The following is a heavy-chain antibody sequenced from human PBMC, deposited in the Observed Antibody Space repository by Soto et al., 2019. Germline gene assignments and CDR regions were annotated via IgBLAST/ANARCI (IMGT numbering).Heavy chain of an antibody. CDR3: ARLDSSGCNDY. D-gene: IGHD6-19*01. CDR1: GYTFTSYG. J-gene: IGHJ4*02. V-gene: IGHV1-18*01. Sequence: ASVKVSCKASGYTFTSYGISWVRQAPGQGLEWMGWISAYNGNTNYAQKLQGRVTMTTDTSTSTAYMELRSLRSDDTAGYYRARLDSSGCNDYWGQGTLVTVSS. CDR2: ISAYNGNT.